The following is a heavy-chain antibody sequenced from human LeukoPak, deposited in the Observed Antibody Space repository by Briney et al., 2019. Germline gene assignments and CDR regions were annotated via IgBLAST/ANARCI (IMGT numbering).Heavy chain of an antibody. D-gene: IGHD2-2*01. CDR2: IRSKANSYAT. J-gene: IGHJ4*02. Sequence: GGSLRLSCAASGFTFSGSAMHWVRQASGKGLEWVGRIRSKANSYATAYAASVKGRFTISRDDSKNTAYLQMNSLKTEDTAVYYCTSALGYCSSTSCAGGITMVPGWGQGTLVTVSS. CDR1: GFTFSGSA. V-gene: IGHV3-73*01. CDR3: TSALGYCSSTSCAGGITMVPG.